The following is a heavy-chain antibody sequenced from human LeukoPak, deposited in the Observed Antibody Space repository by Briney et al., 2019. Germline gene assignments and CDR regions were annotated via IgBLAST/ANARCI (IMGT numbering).Heavy chain of an antibody. J-gene: IGHJ4*02. D-gene: IGHD5-18*01. Sequence: GASVKVSCKASGYTFTSYGISWVRQAPGQGLEWMGWISAYNGNTNYAQKLQGRVTMTTDTSTGTAYMELRSLKSDDTAVYYCARVIQLWSLADYWGQRTLVTVSS. CDR3: ARVIQLWSLADY. CDR2: ISAYNGNT. V-gene: IGHV1-18*01. CDR1: GYTFTSYG.